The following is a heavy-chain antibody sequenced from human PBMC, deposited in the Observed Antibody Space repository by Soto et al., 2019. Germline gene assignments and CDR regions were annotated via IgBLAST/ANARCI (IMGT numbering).Heavy chain of an antibody. J-gene: IGHJ4*02. V-gene: IGHV1-69*04. CDR3: AKDHYDTLTGYYGPDY. CDR2: IIPILGIA. D-gene: IGHD3-9*01. CDR1: GGTFSSYT. Sequence: SVKVSCKASGGTFSSYTISWVRQAPGQGLEWMGRIIPILGIANYAQKFQGRVTITADKSTSTAYMELNSLRAEDTAVYYCAKDHYDTLTGYYGPDYWGQGTLVTVSS.